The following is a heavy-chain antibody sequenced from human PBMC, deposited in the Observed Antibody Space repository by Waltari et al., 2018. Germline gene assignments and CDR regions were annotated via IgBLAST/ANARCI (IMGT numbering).Heavy chain of an antibody. CDR2: SDRSGNT. V-gene: IGHV4-4*02. D-gene: IGHD2-15*01. J-gene: IGHJ4*02. CDR3: ARDRGRGLYLDS. Sequence: QLQLQESGPGLVKPSGTLSLTCTVSGDSMTSNNWWSWVRQTPETGLEWIGQSDRSGNTHYNPPLGKRVPISIDTANIRLSLKVTSTTAADTAVYYCARDRGRGLYLDSWGQGILVTVSP. CDR1: GDSMTSNNW.